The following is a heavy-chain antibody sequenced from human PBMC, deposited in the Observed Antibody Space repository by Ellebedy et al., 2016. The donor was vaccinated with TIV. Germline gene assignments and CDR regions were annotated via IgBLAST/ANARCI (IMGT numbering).Heavy chain of an antibody. D-gene: IGHD3-10*01. CDR3: ARGHYPGSESYRDALDI. Sequence: GGSLRLXCAASGFTFSGYWMHWVRQAPGKGLVWVSRIVDDGSRTTYADSVKGRFTISRDNAKNTLFLQMNSLRVEDTAVYYCARGHYPGSESYRDALDIWGQGTMITVSS. J-gene: IGHJ3*02. CDR2: IVDDGSRT. V-gene: IGHV3-74*01. CDR1: GFTFSGYW.